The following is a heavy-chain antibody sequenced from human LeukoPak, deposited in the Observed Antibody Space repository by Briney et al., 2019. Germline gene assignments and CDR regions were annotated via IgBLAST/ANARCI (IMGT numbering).Heavy chain of an antibody. J-gene: IGHJ3*02. V-gene: IGHV3-11*04. CDR1: GGSISSYY. Sequence: LSLTCTVSGGSISSYYWSWIRQPPGKGLEWVSYISSSSSTIYYADSVKGRFTVSRDSAKNSLYLQMNSLRAEDTAVYYCVYCSSTNCYDAFDIWGQGTMVTVSS. CDR3: VYCSSTNCYDAFDI. D-gene: IGHD2-2*01. CDR2: ISSSSSTI.